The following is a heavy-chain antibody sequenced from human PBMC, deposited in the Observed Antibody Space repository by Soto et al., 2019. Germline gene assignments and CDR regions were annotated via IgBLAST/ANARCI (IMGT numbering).Heavy chain of an antibody. D-gene: IGHD6-19*01. Sequence: QVQLQQWGAGLLKPSETLSLTCAVYGGSFSGYYWSWIRQPPGKGLEWIGEINHSGSTNYNPSLKSRVTXXVXTXMNQFSLKLSSVTAADTAVYYCARRIAVAGSPFVDYWGQGTLVTVSS. CDR1: GGSFSGYY. CDR2: INHSGST. V-gene: IGHV4-34*01. CDR3: ARRIAVAGSPFVDY. J-gene: IGHJ4*02.